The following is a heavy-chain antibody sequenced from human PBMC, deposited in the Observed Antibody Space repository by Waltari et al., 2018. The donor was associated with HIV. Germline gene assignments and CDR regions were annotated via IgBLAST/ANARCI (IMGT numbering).Heavy chain of an antibody. Sequence: QLQLQESGPGLVKPSETLSLTCTVSGGSISSSSYYWGWIRQPPGKGLEWIGSIYYSGSTYYNPALKSRVTISVDTSKNQFSLKLSSVTAADTAVYYCARDREYYYDSSGYYYFDYWGQGTLVTVSS. J-gene: IGHJ4*02. CDR3: ARDREYYYDSSGYYYFDY. CDR1: GGSISSSSYY. CDR2: IYYSGST. V-gene: IGHV4-39*07. D-gene: IGHD3-22*01.